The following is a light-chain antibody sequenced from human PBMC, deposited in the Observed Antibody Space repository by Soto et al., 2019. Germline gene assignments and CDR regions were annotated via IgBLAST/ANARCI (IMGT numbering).Light chain of an antibody. CDR2: DTS. CDR1: QSVGSN. Sequence: IGLTQSQGTLYLSPGERATRACRATQSVGSNLAWYQQKPGRAPKLLIYDTSIRAAGIPARFTGSGSGTDFTLSMSTLEPEDFAVYYCQEGGAWHTFGGGTKVEIK. J-gene: IGKJ4*01. CDR3: QEGGAWHT. V-gene: IGKV3-11*01.